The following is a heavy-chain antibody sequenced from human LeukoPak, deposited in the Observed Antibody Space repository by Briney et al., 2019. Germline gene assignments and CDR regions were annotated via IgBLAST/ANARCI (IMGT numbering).Heavy chain of an antibody. CDR2: SRNKAESYKT. J-gene: IGHJ6*03. D-gene: IGHD3-3*01. CDR1: GFSFSNHY. Sequence: GASLRLSCAASGFSFSNHYINWVRQPPGKGMEWVGRSRNKAESYKTEYAASVQGRFTISRDDSKKSLFLHMSSLKTEDTAVYYCARESSIFEVVTRSYMDVWGKGTTVTVS. CDR3: ARESSIFEVVTRSYMDV. V-gene: IGHV3-72*01.